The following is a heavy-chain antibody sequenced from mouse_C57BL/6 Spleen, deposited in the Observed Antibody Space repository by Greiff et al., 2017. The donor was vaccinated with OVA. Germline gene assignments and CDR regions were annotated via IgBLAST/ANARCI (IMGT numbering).Heavy chain of an antibody. J-gene: IGHJ2*01. CDR3: ARDRQGKFDY. CDR2: INPNNGGT. Sequence: EVQLQQSGPELVKPGASVKISCKASGYTFTDYYMNWVKQSHGKSLEWIGDINPNNGGTSYNQKFKGKATLPVDTSSSTAYMQLRSLTSEDSAVYYCARDRQGKFDYWGQGTTLTVSS. V-gene: IGHV1-26*01. CDR1: GYTFTDYY.